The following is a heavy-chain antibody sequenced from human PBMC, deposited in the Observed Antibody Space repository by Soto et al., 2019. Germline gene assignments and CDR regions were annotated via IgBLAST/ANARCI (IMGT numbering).Heavy chain of an antibody. CDR3: ASDMSTT. CDR2: MNPNSGHT. Sequence: QVQLVQSGAEVKKPGASVKVSCKASGYTFTSHDINWMRQTTGQGLEWMGWMNPNSGHTNSAQKFQGRVTMTRDISINTAYMELTNLRSEDTAIYYCASDMSTTWGQGTLVTGCS. CDR1: GYTFTSHD. D-gene: IGHD2-2*01. V-gene: IGHV1-8*01. J-gene: IGHJ5*02.